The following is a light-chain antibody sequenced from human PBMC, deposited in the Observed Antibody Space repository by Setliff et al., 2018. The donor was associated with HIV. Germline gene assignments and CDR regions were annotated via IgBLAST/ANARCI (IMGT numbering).Light chain of an antibody. CDR1: NIGSKS. CDR3: QVWDSSSDHHV. Sequence: SYELTQPPSVSVSPGKTARITCGGNNIGSKSVHWYQQKPGQAPVLVVYDDNDRPSGIPERFSGSNSENTATLTISRVEAGDEADYYCQVWDSSSDHHVFGTGTKGTVL. V-gene: IGLV3-21*03. J-gene: IGLJ1*01. CDR2: DDN.